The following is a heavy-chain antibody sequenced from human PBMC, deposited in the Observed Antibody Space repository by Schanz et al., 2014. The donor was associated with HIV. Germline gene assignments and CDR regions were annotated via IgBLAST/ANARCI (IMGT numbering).Heavy chain of an antibody. J-gene: IGHJ4*02. CDR1: GFTFSSYA. CDR3: AKFGRLLGNFDD. CDR2: ISGSDGDT. Sequence: EVQLLESGGGLVQPGGSLRLSCAASGFTFSSYAMTWVRQAPGKGLDWVSTISGSDGDTYYADSVKGRFTISRDNSKNTLYLQMNSLRVEDTAVYYCAKFGRLLGNFDDWGQGTLVTVSS. V-gene: IGHV3-23*01. D-gene: IGHD2-15*01.